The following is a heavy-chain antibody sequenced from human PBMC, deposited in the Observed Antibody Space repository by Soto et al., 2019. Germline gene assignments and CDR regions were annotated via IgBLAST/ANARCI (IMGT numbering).Heavy chain of an antibody. V-gene: IGHV1-46*01. Sequence: QVQLVQSGAEVKRPGASVKVSCKASGYTFTTYYMHWVRQAPGQGLECLGINKPNGGSTTYAQKFQGRVTMTRDTSTSTVYLELSSLRSEDTAVYYCARAGYCSGGSCFHGNCDYWGQGTLVTVSA. CDR2: NKPNGGST. D-gene: IGHD2-15*01. CDR3: ARAGYCSGGSCFHGNCDY. CDR1: GYTFTTYY. J-gene: IGHJ4*02.